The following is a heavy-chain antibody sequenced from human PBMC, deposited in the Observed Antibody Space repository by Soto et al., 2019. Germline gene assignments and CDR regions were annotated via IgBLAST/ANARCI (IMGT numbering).Heavy chain of an antibody. V-gene: IGHV1-18*01. CDR3: ARDRVPKSSGFFPFDY. CDR1: GYTFNIYG. Sequence: QIQLVQSGAEVKKPGASVKVSCKASGYTFNIYGINWVRQAPGQGLEWMGWISAFNGKTNYAQNVQGRVTMTTDTSTSTAYVELRSLRYDDTAVYYCARDRVPKSSGFFPFDYWGHGTLVTVSS. CDR2: ISAFNGKT. J-gene: IGHJ4*01. D-gene: IGHD3-22*01.